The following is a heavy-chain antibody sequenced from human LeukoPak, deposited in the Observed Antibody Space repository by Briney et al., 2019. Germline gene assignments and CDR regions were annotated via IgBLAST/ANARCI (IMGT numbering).Heavy chain of an antibody. Sequence: PSQTLSLTCTVSSGSISSSNYYWSWIRQPAGKGLEWIGRISTIGITNYNPSLNSRVTISIDTSKNQSSLKLSSVTAADTAVYYCARDGCGGSCFHYYYYYMDVWGKGTTVTVSS. CDR1: SGSISSSNYY. CDR3: ARDGCGGSCFHYYYYYMDV. CDR2: ISTIGIT. V-gene: IGHV4-61*02. J-gene: IGHJ6*03. D-gene: IGHD2-15*01.